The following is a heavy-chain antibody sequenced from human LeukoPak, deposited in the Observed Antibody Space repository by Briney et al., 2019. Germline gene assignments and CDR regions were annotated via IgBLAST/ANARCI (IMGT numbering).Heavy chain of an antibody. J-gene: IGHJ5*02. D-gene: IGHD3-22*01. CDR1: GFTFSSYW. Sequence: PGGSLRLSCAASGFTFSSYWMHWVRQAPGKGLVWVSRINSDGSSTSYADSVKGRFTISRDNAKNTLYLQMNSLRAEDTAVYYCAKEPYYYDSSGYYPGSFDPWGQGTLVTVSS. CDR3: AKEPYYYDSSGYYPGSFDP. V-gene: IGHV3-74*01. CDR2: INSDGSST.